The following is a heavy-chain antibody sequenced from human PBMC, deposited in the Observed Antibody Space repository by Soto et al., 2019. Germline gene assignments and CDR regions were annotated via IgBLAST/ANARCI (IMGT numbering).Heavy chain of an antibody. CDR2: IYYSGST. D-gene: IGHD3-10*01. Sequence: LRLSCAASGFTFSSYAMSWIRQHPGKGLEWIGYIYYSGSTYYNPSLKSRVTISVDTSKNQFSLKLSSVTAADTAVYYCARTRRGSFDPWGQGTLVTVSS. J-gene: IGHJ5*02. V-gene: IGHV4-31*02. CDR1: GFTFSSYA. CDR3: ARTRRGSFDP.